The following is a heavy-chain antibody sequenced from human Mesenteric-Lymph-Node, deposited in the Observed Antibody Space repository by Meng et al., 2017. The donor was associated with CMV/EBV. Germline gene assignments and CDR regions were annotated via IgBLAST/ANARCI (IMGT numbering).Heavy chain of an antibody. J-gene: IGHJ4*02. CDR1: GGSFSGYY. CDR2: INHSGST. V-gene: IGHV4-34*01. D-gene: IGHD2-2*01. Sequence: SETLSLTCAVYGGSFSGYYWSWIRQPPGKGLEWIGEINHSGSTNYNPSLKSRVTISVDTSKNQFSLKLSSVTAADTAVYYCARVKQYQLLSWGQGTLVTVSS. CDR3: ARVKQYQLLS.